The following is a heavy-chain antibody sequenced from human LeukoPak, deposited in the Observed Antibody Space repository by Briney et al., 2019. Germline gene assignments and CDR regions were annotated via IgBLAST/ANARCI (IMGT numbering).Heavy chain of an antibody. Sequence: GGSLRLSCAASGFTFSTYWMSWVRQAPGKGLEWVANIRQDGSVKYYVDSVKGRFTISRDNSKNTLYLQMNSLRAEDTAVYYCAKAWDSSTIRHCDYWGQGTLVTVSS. CDR2: IRQDGSVK. CDR1: GFTFSTYW. V-gene: IGHV3-7*03. CDR3: AKAWDSSTIRHCDY. D-gene: IGHD2-2*01. J-gene: IGHJ4*02.